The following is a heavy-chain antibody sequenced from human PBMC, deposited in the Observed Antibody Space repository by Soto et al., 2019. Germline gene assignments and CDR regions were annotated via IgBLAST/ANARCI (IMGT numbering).Heavy chain of an antibody. J-gene: IGHJ6*02. CDR3: ARGIQYRYGMDV. CDR1: GFTFSNHL. CDR2: INGDGTGT. Sequence: GGSLRLSCAAAGFTFSNHLIHWVRQAPGKGLVWVSRINGDGTGTFYADSVRGRFAISRDNAENTVYLQMNSLRAEDTAVYYCARGIQYRYGMDVWGQGTTVTVSS. V-gene: IGHV3-74*01. D-gene: IGHD5-18*01.